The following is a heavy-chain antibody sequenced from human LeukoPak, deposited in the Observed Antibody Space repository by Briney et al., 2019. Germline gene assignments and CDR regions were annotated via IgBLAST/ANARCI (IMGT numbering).Heavy chain of an antibody. CDR1: GFTFSSYW. Sequence: SGGSLRLSCAASGFTFSSYWMSWVRQAPGKGLEWVANIKQDGSEKYYVDSVKGRFTISRDNAKNSLYLQMNSLRAEDTAVYYCAREGVTLTGWTDYWGQGTLVTVSS. CDR2: IKQDGSEK. V-gene: IGHV3-7*01. CDR3: AREGVTLTGWTDY. J-gene: IGHJ4*02. D-gene: IGHD4-23*01.